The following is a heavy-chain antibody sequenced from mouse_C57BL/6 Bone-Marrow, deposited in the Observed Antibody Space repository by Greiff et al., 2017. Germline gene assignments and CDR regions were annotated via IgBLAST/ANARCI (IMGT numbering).Heavy chain of an antibody. V-gene: IGHV5-4*01. CDR2: ISDGGSYT. J-gene: IGHJ4*01. CDR3: ARDKRQLRLFDYAMDY. Sequence: EVKVEESGGGLVKPGGSLKLSCAASGFTFSSYAMSWVRQTPEKRLEWVATISDGGSYTYYPDNVKGRFTISRDNAKNNLYLQMSHLKSEDTAMYYCARDKRQLRLFDYAMDYWGQGTSVTVSS. CDR1: GFTFSSYA. D-gene: IGHD3-2*02.